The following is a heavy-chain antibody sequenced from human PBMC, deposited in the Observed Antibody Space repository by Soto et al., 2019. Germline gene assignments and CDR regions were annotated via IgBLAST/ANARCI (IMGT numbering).Heavy chain of an antibody. V-gene: IGHV1-3*01. D-gene: IGHD3-22*01. CDR2: INAGNGNT. CDR1: GYTLTSYA. CDR3: ARGDYYDIHDY. Sequence: QVQLVQSGAEVKKPGASVKVSCKASGYTLTSYAMHWVRQAPGQRLEWMGWINAGNGNTKYSQKFQGRVTITRDTSASTAYMELISMRSDDTAVYDCARGDYYDIHDYWGQGTLVTVSS. J-gene: IGHJ4*02.